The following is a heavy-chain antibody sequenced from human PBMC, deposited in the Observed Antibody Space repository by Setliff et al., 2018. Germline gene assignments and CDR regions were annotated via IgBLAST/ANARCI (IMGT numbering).Heavy chain of an antibody. D-gene: IGHD6-19*01. CDR3: ATKAVAGT. CDR1: GFKFSDYF. J-gene: IGHJ4*02. CDR2: ISDSSRTHT. Sequence: LSLTCTASGFKFSDYFMSWIRQAPGKGLEWLSHISDSSRTHTAYADSVRGRFTISRDNAKKSVDLQMNSLRAEDTAVYYCATKAVAGTGGQGTLVTVSS. V-gene: IGHV3-11*03.